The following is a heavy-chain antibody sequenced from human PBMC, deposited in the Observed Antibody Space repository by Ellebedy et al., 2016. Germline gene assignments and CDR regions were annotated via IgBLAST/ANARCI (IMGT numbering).Heavy chain of an antibody. CDR3: ARFLNKSESRSSLSPYYYGLDV. V-gene: IGHV3-11*03. Sequence: GESLKISXTVSGVTFRSFAMHWIRQAPGKGLEWVSYISSRSSYTNYADSVKGRFTISGDKAKNSLYLQMNSLRAEDTAVYYCARFLNKSESRSSLSPYYYGLDVWGQGTTVTVSS. CDR2: ISSRSSYT. J-gene: IGHJ6*02. CDR1: GVTFRSFA. D-gene: IGHD3-10*01.